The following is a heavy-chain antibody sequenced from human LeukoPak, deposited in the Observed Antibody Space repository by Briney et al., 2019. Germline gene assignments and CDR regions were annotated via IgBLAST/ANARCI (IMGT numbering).Heavy chain of an antibody. CDR2: ISWNSGSI. D-gene: IGHD2-2*02. Sequence: GGSLRLSCAASGFTFDDYAMHWVRQAPGKGLEWVSGISWNSGSIGYADSVKGRFTISRDNAKNSLYLQMNSLRAEDTALYYCAKGDCSSTSCYTPAEYFQHWGQGTLVTVSS. CDR3: AKGDCSSTSCYTPAEYFQH. J-gene: IGHJ1*01. CDR1: GFTFDDYA. V-gene: IGHV3-9*01.